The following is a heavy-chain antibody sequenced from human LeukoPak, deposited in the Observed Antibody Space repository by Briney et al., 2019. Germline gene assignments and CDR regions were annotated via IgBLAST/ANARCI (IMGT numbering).Heavy chain of an antibody. CDR3: ASRNSSSWSLTGDNWFDP. J-gene: IGHJ5*02. CDR1: GGSISSGGRY. V-gene: IGHV4-31*03. CDR2: IYYSGST. Sequence: PSETLSLTCTVSGGSISSGGRYWSWIRQHPGKGLEWVGYIYYSGSTYYNPSLKSRVTISVDTSKNQFSLKLSSVTAADTAVYYCASRNSSSWSLTGDNWFDPWGQGTLVTVSS. D-gene: IGHD6-13*01.